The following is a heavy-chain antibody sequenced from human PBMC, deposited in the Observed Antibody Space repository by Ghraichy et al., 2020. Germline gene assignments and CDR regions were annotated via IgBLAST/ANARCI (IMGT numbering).Heavy chain of an antibody. CDR3: ARASGWVIDY. CDR2: IKQDGSEK. Sequence: LSLTCAASGFTLSDYWMNWVRQAPGTGPEWVAIIKQDGSEKHYVDSVKGRFTISRDNAKNSLHLQMNSLRVDDTAVYYCARASGWVIDYWGQGNLVTVSS. CDR1: GFTLSDYW. V-gene: IGHV3-7*04. J-gene: IGHJ4*02. D-gene: IGHD2-21*01.